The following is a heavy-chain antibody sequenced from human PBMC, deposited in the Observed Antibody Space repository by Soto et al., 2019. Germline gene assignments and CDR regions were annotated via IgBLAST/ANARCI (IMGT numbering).Heavy chain of an antibody. CDR2: INHSGST. V-gene: IGHV4-34*01. D-gene: IGHD6-19*01. CDR1: GGSFSGYY. CDR3: ARSSGWYMLDY. Sequence: SETLSLTCAAYGGSFSGYYWSWIRQPPGKGLEWIGEINHSGSTNYNPSLKSRVTISLDKSENQFSLRLSSVTAADTTVYYCARSSGWYMLDYWGQGTPVTVSS. J-gene: IGHJ4*02.